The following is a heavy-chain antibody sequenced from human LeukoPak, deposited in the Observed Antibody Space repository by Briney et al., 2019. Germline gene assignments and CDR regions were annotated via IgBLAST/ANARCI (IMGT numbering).Heavy chain of an antibody. CDR1: AYTFTSYG. J-gene: IGHJ4*02. D-gene: IGHD3-3*01. CDR3: ARAYDFWSGYYNFDY. Sequence: ASVKVSCKASAYTFTSYGISWVRQAPGQGLEWMGWISAYNGDTNYAQKLQGRVTMTTDTSTSTAYMELRSLRSDDTAVYYCARAYDFWSGYYNFDYWGQGTLVSVSS. V-gene: IGHV1-18*01. CDR2: ISAYNGDT.